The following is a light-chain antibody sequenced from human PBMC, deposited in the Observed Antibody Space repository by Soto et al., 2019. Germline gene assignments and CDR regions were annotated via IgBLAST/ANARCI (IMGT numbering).Light chain of an antibody. CDR2: DVS. CDR3: SSYTSSSTLLYV. J-gene: IGLJ1*01. V-gene: IGLV2-14*01. Sequence: QSALTQPASVSGSPGQSITISCTGTSSDVGGYNYFSWYQQHPGKAPKLMIYDVSNRLSGVSNRFSGSKSANTASLTISGLQAEDEADYYCSSYTSSSTLLYVFGTGTKVTVL. CDR1: SSDVGGYNY.